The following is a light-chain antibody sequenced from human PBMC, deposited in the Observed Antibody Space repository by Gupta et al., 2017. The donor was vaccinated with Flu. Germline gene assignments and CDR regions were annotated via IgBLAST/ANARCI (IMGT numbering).Light chain of an antibody. CDR3: SSFTGTTPAV. V-gene: IGLV2-14*04. J-gene: IGLJ2*01. CDR1: SSDIGKYKH. CDR2: DVS. Sequence: TSSDIGKYKHFSWYQQDPGKAPKLMIYDVSNRPSGVSNRFSGSKSGNTAALTISGLQAGDEADYYCSSFTGTTPAVFGGGTRLTVL.